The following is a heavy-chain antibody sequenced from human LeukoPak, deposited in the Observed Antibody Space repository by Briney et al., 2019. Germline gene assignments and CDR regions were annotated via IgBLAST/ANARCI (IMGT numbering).Heavy chain of an antibody. J-gene: IGHJ6*02. Sequence: GGSLRLSCAASEFSFSSYWMSWVRQAPGKGLEWVANIKQDGSEKYYVDSVKGRFTISRDNAKNSLYLQMNSLRAEDTAVYYCARDCSGGTCYSQYYYGMDVWGQGTTVTVSS. CDR2: IKQDGSEK. CDR3: ARDCSGGTCYSQYYYGMDV. D-gene: IGHD2-15*01. V-gene: IGHV3-7*03. CDR1: EFSFSSYW.